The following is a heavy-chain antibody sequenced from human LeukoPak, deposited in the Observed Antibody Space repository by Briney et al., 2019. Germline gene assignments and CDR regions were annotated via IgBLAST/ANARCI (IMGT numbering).Heavy chain of an antibody. CDR1: GYTFTGYY. D-gene: IGHD1-26*01. V-gene: IGHV1-2*02. J-gene: IGHJ4*02. CDR2: INPNSGGT. Sequence: GASVKVSCKASGYTFTGYYMHWVRQAPGQGLEWMGWINPNSGGTNYAQKFQGRVTMTRDTSISTAYMELSRLRSDDAAVYYCARDDSGSYAHFDYWGQGTLVTVSS. CDR3: ARDDSGSYAHFDY.